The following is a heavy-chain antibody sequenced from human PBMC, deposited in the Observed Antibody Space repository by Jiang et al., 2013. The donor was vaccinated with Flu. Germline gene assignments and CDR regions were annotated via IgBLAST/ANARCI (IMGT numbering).Heavy chain of an antibody. V-gene: IGHV1-18*01. CDR2: ISTYDGNT. D-gene: IGHD4-11*01. CDR1: GGTFSSYV. CDR3: ARDRLGLQDSFDL. Sequence: GAEVKKPGSSVRVSCNASGGTFSSYVINWVRQAPGQGLEWMGWISTYDGNTNYAQKFQGRVAMTKDTSTSTVFLEVRSLRSDDTALYYCARDRLGLQDSFDLVGPRDHWSPSLQ. J-gene: IGHJ3*01.